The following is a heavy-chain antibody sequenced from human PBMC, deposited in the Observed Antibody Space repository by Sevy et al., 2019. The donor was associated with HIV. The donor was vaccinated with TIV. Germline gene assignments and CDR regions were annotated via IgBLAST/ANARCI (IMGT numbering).Heavy chain of an antibody. J-gene: IGHJ6*02. D-gene: IGHD4-17*01. CDR1: GFTFSDYY. V-gene: IGHV3-11*01. CDR2: ISGSDSTI. Sequence: GGSLRLSCAASGFTFSDYYMSWIRQAPGKGLEWISYISGSDSTIYYADPVKGRFTISRDNAKNSIYLQMNSLRPEDTAVYYCARDHVKDGDLGDYYYYAMDVWGQGTTVTVSS. CDR3: ARDHVKDGDLGDYYYYAMDV.